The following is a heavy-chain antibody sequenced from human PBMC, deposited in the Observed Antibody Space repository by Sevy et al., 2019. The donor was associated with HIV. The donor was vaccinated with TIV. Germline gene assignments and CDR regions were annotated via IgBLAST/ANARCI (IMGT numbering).Heavy chain of an antibody. Sequence: GGSLRLSCAASGFTFDDYAMHWVRQAPGKGLEWVSGIGWNSDLIAYADSVMGRFTISRDNAKNSLYLLMNSLRAEDTALYYCVKDMDPRYVYYYMDVWGKGTTVTVSS. V-gene: IGHV3-9*01. CDR2: IGWNSDLI. CDR1: GFTFDDYA. CDR3: VKDMDPRYVYYYMDV. J-gene: IGHJ6*03. D-gene: IGHD5-12*01.